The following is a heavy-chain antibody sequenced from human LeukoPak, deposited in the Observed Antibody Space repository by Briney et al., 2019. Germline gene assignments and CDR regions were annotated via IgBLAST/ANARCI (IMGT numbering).Heavy chain of an antibody. V-gene: IGHV3-23*01. CDR2: ISDSGGST. J-gene: IGHJ4*02. CDR3: AKLYLSTVPASYDY. D-gene: IGHD5/OR15-5a*01. CDR1: GFTFSSYA. Sequence: GGSLRLSCAASGFTFSSYAMSWVRQAPGKGLEWVSAISDSGGSTYYADSVKGRFTISRDNSKNTLYLQMNSLRAEDTAVYYCAKLYLSTVPASYDYWGQGTLVTVSS.